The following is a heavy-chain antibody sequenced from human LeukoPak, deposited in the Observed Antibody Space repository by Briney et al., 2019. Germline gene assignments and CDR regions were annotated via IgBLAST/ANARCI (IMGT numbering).Heavy chain of an antibody. D-gene: IGHD4/OR15-4a*01. J-gene: IGHJ4*02. V-gene: IGHV4-34*01. Sequence: SETLSLTCAVYGGSFSGYYWSWIRQPPGKGLEWIGEINHSGSTYYNPSLKSRVTISVDTSKNQFSLKLSSVTAADTAVYYCARYRMVAPGVGYFDYWGQGTLVTVSS. CDR2: INHSGST. CDR3: ARYRMVAPGVGYFDY. CDR1: GGSFSGYY.